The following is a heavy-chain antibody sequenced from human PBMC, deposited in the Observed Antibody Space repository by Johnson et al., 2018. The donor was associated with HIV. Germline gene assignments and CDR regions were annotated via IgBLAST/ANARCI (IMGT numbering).Heavy chain of an antibody. CDR2: IRYDGSNK. J-gene: IGHJ3*02. Sequence: QLVESGGGVVQPGGSLILSCSASGFIFCSYGMHWVRQAPGKGLQWVAFIRYDGSNKYYDDSVKGRFTISRDNSKNTLSLQMNSLRPEDTAVYYCAKDHLIRAIDIWGQGTMVTVSS. CDR1: GFIFCSYG. D-gene: IGHD2-8*01. V-gene: IGHV3-30*02. CDR3: AKDHLIRAIDI.